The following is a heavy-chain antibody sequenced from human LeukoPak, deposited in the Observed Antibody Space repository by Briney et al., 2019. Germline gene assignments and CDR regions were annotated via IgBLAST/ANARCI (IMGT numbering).Heavy chain of an antibody. V-gene: IGHV3-9*01. CDR2: LNWNSNTK. CDR3: AKDTGGNGVCVQAMDV. Sequence: PGGSLRLSCVGYGFAFYNYAMDWVRRPPGKGLGWVSALNWNSNTKAYADSVKGRFTSSRYRPRTSLYLQMDSFRHEAAYFCYAAKDTGGNGVCVQAMDVWGQGTSVTVSS. J-gene: IGHJ6*02. CDR1: GFAFYNYA. D-gene: IGHD4-23*01.